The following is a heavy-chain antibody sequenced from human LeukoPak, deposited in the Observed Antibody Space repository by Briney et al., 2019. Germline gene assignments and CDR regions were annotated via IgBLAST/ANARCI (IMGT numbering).Heavy chain of an antibody. CDR1: GFSFSSYW. CDR3: AKVPAAATGGFDY. V-gene: IGHV3-7*01. J-gene: IGHJ4*02. D-gene: IGHD2-2*01. Sequence: PGGSLTLSCVVSGFSFSSYWMSWVRQAPGKGLEWVANIKEDGSKKSYVDSVKGRFTISRDNAKNSLSLQMDSLRVEDTAVYYCAKVPAAATGGFDYWGQGTLVTVSS. CDR2: IKEDGSKK.